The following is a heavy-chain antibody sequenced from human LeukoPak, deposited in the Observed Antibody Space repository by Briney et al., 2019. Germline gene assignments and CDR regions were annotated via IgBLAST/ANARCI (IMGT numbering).Heavy chain of an antibody. CDR1: GFTFSSYA. CDR2: ISYDGSNE. D-gene: IGHD3-22*01. J-gene: IGHJ4*02. CDR3: ARSSRDYYDSSGYYWGDYFDY. V-gene: IGHV3-30-3*01. Sequence: GGSLRLSCAASGFTFSSYAMHWVRQAPGKGLEWVAVISYDGSNEYYADSVKGRFTISRDNSKNTLYLQMNSLRAEDTAVYYCARSSRDYYDSSGYYWGDYFDYWGQGTLVTVSS.